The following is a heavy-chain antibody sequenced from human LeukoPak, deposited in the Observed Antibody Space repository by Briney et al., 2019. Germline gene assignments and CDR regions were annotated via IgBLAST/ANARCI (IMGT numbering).Heavy chain of an antibody. Sequence: GGSLRLSCAASGFTFSSYGMSWVRPAPGKGLEGVSAISGSGGSTYYADSVKGRFTISRDNSKNTLYLQMNSLRAEDTAVYYCAKVGGGGYYYGSGSYSAWGQGTLVTVSS. D-gene: IGHD3-10*01. CDR1: GFTFSSYG. CDR3: AKVGGGGYYYGSGSYSA. J-gene: IGHJ4*02. V-gene: IGHV3-23*01. CDR2: ISGSGGST.